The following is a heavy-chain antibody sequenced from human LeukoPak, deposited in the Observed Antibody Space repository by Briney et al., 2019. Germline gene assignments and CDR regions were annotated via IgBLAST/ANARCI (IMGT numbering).Heavy chain of an antibody. J-gene: IGHJ4*02. Sequence: GGSLRLSCAVSGFTFDDYAMHWVRQAPGKGLGWDSGISWNSGSIGYADSVKGRFTISRDNAKNSLYLQMNSLRAEDTALYYCAKDPLRYCSSTSCSPTDWGQGTLVTVSS. CDR1: GFTFDDYA. V-gene: IGHV3-9*01. CDR3: AKDPLRYCSSTSCSPTD. D-gene: IGHD2-2*01. CDR2: ISWNSGSI.